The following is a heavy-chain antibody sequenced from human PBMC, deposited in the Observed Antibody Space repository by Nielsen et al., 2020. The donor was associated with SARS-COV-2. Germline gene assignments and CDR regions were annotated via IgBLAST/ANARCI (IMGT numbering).Heavy chain of an antibody. V-gene: IGHV3-33*01. Sequence: GESLKILCAASGFTFSSLGMHWVRQAPGKGLEWVAVIWYDGSNKYYADSVKGRFTISRDNSKNTLYLQMNSLRAEDTAVYYCAGHLSWYGMDVWGQGTTVTVSS. CDR3: AGHLSWYGMDV. J-gene: IGHJ6*02. CDR1: GFTFSSLG. D-gene: IGHD3-16*02. CDR2: IWYDGSNK.